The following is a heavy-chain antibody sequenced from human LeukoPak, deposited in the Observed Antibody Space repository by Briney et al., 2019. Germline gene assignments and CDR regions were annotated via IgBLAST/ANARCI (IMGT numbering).Heavy chain of an antibody. Sequence: TGGSLRLSCAASGFTFSSYSMNWVRQAPGKGLEWVSSISSSSSYIYYADSVKGRFTISRDNSKNTLYLQMNSLRAGDTAVYYCAKDPIFSGSYGVFDSWGQGTLVTVSS. D-gene: IGHD1-26*01. J-gene: IGHJ4*02. CDR2: ISSSSSYI. CDR3: AKDPIFSGSYGVFDS. V-gene: IGHV3-21*04. CDR1: GFTFSSYS.